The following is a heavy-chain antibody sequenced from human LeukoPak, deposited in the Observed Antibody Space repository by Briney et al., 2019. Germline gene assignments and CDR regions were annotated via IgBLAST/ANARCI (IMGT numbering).Heavy chain of an antibody. D-gene: IGHD5-18*01. Sequence: GGSLRLSCAASGFTFSRYGMHWVRQAPGKGLEWVSFTRFDGKNKYYADSVKGRFTISKGSSKNTLDLQMNRLRAEDTAVYYCVEGGAARFDYWGQGTLVAVSS. CDR1: GFTFSRYG. CDR3: VEGGAARFDY. CDR2: TRFDGKNK. V-gene: IGHV3-30*02. J-gene: IGHJ4*02.